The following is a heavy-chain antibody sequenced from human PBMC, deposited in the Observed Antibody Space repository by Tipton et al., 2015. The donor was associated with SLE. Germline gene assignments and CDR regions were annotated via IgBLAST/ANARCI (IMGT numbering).Heavy chain of an antibody. CDR1: GGSISSSNW. J-gene: IGHJ4*02. CDR3: ARAGYSYDSGYYFDH. V-gene: IGHV4-4*02. D-gene: IGHD5-18*01. Sequence: TLSLTCAVSGGSISSSNWWSWVRQPPGKGLEWIGEIYHSGSTNYNPSLKSRVTISVDKSKNQFSLKLSSMTAADTAVYYCARAGYSYDSGYYFDHWGQGTLVTVSS. CDR2: IYHSGST.